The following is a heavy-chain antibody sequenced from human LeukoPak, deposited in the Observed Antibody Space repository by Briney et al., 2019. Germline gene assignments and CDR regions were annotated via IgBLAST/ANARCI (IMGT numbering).Heavy chain of an antibody. V-gene: IGHV4-34*01. Sequence: SETLSLTCAVYGGSFSGYYWSWIRQPPGKGLEWIGEINHSGSTNYNPSLKSRVTISVDTSKNQFSLKLSSVTAADTAVYYCARRGGAYYYGSGSYYWNYWGQGTLVTVSS. J-gene: IGHJ4*02. CDR1: GGSFSGYY. CDR2: INHSGST. D-gene: IGHD3-10*01. CDR3: ARRGGAYYYGSGSYYWNY.